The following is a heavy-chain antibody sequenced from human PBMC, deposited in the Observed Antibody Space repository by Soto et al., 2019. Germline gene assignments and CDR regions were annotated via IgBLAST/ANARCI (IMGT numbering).Heavy chain of an antibody. J-gene: IGHJ5*02. CDR3: AKAYSGYDYGS. Sequence: GSLRLSWAASVFTFSIYAMSWVRQAPGKGLVWVSRINSDGSSTTYAYSVNCRFTISIDNAKNTLYLQMNSLRAEDTAVYYCAKAYSGYDYGSWGQGTLVTVSS. D-gene: IGHD5-12*01. CDR2: INSDGSST. V-gene: IGHV3-74*01. CDR1: VFTFSIYA.